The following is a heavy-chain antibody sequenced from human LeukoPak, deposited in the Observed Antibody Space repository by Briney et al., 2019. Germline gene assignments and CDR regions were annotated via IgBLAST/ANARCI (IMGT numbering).Heavy chain of an antibody. D-gene: IGHD2-15*01. CDR2: ISYDGSNK. CDR1: GFTFSSYG. Sequence: PGRSLRLSCAASGFTFSSYGMHWVRQAPGKGLEWVAVISYDGSNKYYADSVKGRFTISRDNSKNTLYVQMNSLRAEDTALYYCAKDEGGGRSFGYWGQGTLVTVSS. J-gene: IGHJ4*02. CDR3: AKDEGGGRSFGY. V-gene: IGHV3-30*18.